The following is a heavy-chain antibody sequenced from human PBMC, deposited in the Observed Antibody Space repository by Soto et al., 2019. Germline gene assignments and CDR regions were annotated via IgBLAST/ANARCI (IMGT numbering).Heavy chain of an antibody. CDR3: ANLFPLGSNYDILTGPYYFDY. V-gene: IGHV3-23*01. D-gene: IGHD3-9*01. J-gene: IGHJ4*02. CDR2: ISGSGGST. Sequence: GGSLRLSCAASGFTFSSYAMSWVRQAPGKGLEWVSAISGSGGSTYYADSVKGRFTISRDNSKNTLYLQMNSLRAEDTAVYYCANLFPLGSNYDILTGPYYFDYWGQGTPVTVSS. CDR1: GFTFSSYA.